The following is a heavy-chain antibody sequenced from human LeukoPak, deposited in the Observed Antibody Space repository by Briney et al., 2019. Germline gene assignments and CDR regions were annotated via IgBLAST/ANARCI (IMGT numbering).Heavy chain of an antibody. D-gene: IGHD3-16*02. V-gene: IGHV4/OR15-8*01. CDR2: IHHDGRI. J-gene: IGHJ4*02. CDR1: GGSIDSTNW. Sequence: ASETLSLTCDVSGGSIDSTNWWNWVRQPPGKGLERIGEIHHDGRINYNPSLKSRVTLSVDKSKNQFSLRLNSVTAADTAMYYCARSHDHLWGNYPDYWGQGTLVTVSS. CDR3: ARSHDHLWGNYPDY.